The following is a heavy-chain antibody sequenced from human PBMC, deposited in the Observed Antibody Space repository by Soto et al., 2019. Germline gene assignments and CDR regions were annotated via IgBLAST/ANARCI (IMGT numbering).Heavy chain of an antibody. V-gene: IGHV4-59*01. CDR3: ARSRAYNWNYGY. CDR1: GGSISSYY. D-gene: IGHD1-7*01. Sequence: SETLSLTCTVSGGSISSYYWSWIRQPPGKGLEWIGYIYYSGSTNYNPSLKSRVTISVDTSKHQFSLKLSSVTAADTAVYYCARSRAYNWNYGYWGQGTLVTVSS. J-gene: IGHJ4*02. CDR2: IYYSGST.